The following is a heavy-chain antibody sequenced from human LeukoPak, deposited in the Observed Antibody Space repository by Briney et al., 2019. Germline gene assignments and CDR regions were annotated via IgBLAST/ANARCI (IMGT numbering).Heavy chain of an antibody. V-gene: IGHV3-23*01. CDR3: AKAVDDYFFDY. CDR1: GFTFSSYG. Sequence: PGGSLRLSCAASGFTFSSYGMSWVRQAPGKGLEWVSTISSSGGSTSYADSVRGRFTISRDNSKNTLYLQMNSLRAEDTAAYYCAKAVDDYFFDYWGQGTLVTVSS. CDR2: ISSSGGST. J-gene: IGHJ4*02. D-gene: IGHD2-21*02.